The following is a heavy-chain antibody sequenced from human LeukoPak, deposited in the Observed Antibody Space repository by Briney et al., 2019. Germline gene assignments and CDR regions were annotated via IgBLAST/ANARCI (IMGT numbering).Heavy chain of an antibody. CDR2: ITGGGART. D-gene: IGHD2-15*01. Sequence: GGSLRLSCTASGFTFSTYAMSWVRQAPGKGLEWVSAITGGGARTYYADSVKGRFTISRDNSKSPLHLQMNSLRAVDTAVYYCAKGGIVVVEAARPNDYWGQGTLVIVSS. V-gene: IGHV3-23*01. CDR1: GFTFSTYA. CDR3: AKGGIVVVEAARPNDY. J-gene: IGHJ4*02.